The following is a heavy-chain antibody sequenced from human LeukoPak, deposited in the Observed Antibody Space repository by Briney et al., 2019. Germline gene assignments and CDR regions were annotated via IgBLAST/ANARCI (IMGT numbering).Heavy chain of an antibody. D-gene: IGHD5-18*01. CDR2: ISGSGGST. Sequence: GGSLRLSCAASGFTFSSYAMSWVRQAPGKGLEWVSAISGSGGSTYYGESVKGRFTISTDNSKNTLYLQMNSLRAEDTAVYYCARTDGKQLPPRFWGQGTLVTVSS. CDR1: GFTFSSYA. CDR3: ARTDGKQLPPRF. V-gene: IGHV3-23*01. J-gene: IGHJ4*02.